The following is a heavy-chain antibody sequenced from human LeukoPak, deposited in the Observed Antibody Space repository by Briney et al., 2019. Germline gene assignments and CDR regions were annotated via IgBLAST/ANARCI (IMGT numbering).Heavy chain of an antibody. Sequence: ASVKVSCTASGYTFSSYDINWVRQATGQGLEWMGWMNPNSGNKGYAQMFQGRVTMTRNISISTAYMELSSLRSEDTAMYYCARGYMGNYYAFDIWGQGTMVIVSS. CDR3: ARGYMGNYYAFDI. J-gene: IGHJ3*02. D-gene: IGHD1-26*01. V-gene: IGHV1-8*01. CDR1: GYTFSSYD. CDR2: MNPNSGNK.